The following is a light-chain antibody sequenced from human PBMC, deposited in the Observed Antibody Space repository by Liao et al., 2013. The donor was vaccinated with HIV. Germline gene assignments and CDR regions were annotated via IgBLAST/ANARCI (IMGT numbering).Light chain of an antibody. CDR2: QDS. CDR1: KLGDKY. CDR3: QAWDSNAAV. V-gene: IGLV3-1*01. J-gene: IGLJ1*01. Sequence: SYELTQPPSVSVSPGQTASITCSGDKLGDKYACWYQQKPGQSPVLVIYQDSKRPSGIPERFSASNSGNTATLTISGTQAVDEADYYCQAWDSNAAVFGTGTKVTVL.